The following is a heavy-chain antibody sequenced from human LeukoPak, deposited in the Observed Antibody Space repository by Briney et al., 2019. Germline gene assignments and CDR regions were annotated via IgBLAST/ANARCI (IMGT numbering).Heavy chain of an antibody. V-gene: IGHV3-20*04. Sequence: PGGSLRLSCAASGFTFDDYGMSWVRQAPGKGLEWVSGINWNGGSTGYADSVKGRFTISRDNARNSLYLQMNSLRAEDTAVYYCARGPGVAATEADYYYYYYMDVWGKGTTVTVSS. CDR3: ARGPGVAATEADYYYYYYMDV. J-gene: IGHJ6*03. D-gene: IGHD2-15*01. CDR1: GFTFDDYG. CDR2: INWNGGST.